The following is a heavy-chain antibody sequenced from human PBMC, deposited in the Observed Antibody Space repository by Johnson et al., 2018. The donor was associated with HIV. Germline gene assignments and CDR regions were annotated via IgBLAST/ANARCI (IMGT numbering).Heavy chain of an antibody. CDR1: GFTFSSYG. V-gene: IGHV3-33*05. D-gene: IGHD3-3*01. CDR3: ARDRGTIFGVDDAFDI. Sequence: QVQLVESGGGVVQPGGSLRLSCAASGFTFSSYGMHWVRQAPGKGLEWVAVISSDGSNKYYADSVKGRFTISRDNSKNTLYLQMNSLRAEDTAVYYCARDRGTIFGVDDAFDIWGQGTMVTVSS. CDR2: ISSDGSNK. J-gene: IGHJ3*02.